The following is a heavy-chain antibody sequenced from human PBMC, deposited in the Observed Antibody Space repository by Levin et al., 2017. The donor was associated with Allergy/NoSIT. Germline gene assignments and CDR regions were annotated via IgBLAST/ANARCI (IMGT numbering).Heavy chain of an antibody. CDR3: ARHVGDSYPDY. D-gene: IGHD2-21*02. CDR1: GGSISSYY. Sequence: GSLRLSCTVSGGSISSYYWSWIRQPPGKGLEWIGYIYYSGSTNYNPSLKSRVTISVDTSKNQFSLKLSSVTAADTAVYYCARHVGDSYPDYWGQGTLVTVSS. J-gene: IGHJ4*02. CDR2: IYYSGST. V-gene: IGHV4-59*08.